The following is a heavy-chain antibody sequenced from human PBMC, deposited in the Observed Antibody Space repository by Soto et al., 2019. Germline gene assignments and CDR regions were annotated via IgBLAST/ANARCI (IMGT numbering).Heavy chain of an antibody. J-gene: IGHJ6*02. CDR3: ARDGREASGMDV. CDR2: IYYRGST. Sequence: RSLTCTVSGGSISSHYWSWVRQAPGKGLEWIGHIYYRGSTNYNPSLRSRSTISVDASKSQFSLKLNSVTTADTAVYYCARDGREASGMDVWGQGTKVTVSS. V-gene: IGHV4-59*11. D-gene: IGHD1-26*01. CDR1: GGSISSHY.